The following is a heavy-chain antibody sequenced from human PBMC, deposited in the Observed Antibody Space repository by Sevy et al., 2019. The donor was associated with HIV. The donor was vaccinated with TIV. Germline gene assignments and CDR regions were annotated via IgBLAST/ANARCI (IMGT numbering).Heavy chain of an antibody. Sequence: SETLSPTCTVSGGSVSSGSYYWSWIRQPPGKGLEWIGYIYYSGSTNYNPSLKSRVTISVDTSKNQFSLKLSSVTAADTAVYYCARDLGGSSSWSTYTNNWFDPWGQGTLVTVSS. CDR1: GGSVSSGSYY. CDR2: IYYSGST. J-gene: IGHJ5*02. D-gene: IGHD6-13*01. V-gene: IGHV4-61*01. CDR3: ARDLGGSSSWSTYTNNWFDP.